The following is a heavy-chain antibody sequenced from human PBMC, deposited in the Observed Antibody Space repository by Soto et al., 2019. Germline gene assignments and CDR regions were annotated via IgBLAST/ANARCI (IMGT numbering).Heavy chain of an antibody. V-gene: IGHV4-31*03. D-gene: IGHD6-6*01. J-gene: IGHJ6*02. CDR1: GGSISSGGYY. CDR2: IYYSGST. Sequence: SETLSLTCTVSGGSISSGGYYWSWIRQHPGKGLEWIGYIYYSGSTYYNPSLRSRVTISVDTSKNQFSLKLSSVTAADTAVYYCAREVLGYSSSAEGYGMDVWGQGTTVTVSS. CDR3: AREVLGYSSSAEGYGMDV.